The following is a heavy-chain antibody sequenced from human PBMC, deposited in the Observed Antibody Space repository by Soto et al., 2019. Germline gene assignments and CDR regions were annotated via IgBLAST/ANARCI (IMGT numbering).Heavy chain of an antibody. J-gene: IGHJ4*01. D-gene: IGHD2-15*01. CDR1: GFSFTSSGVG. V-gene: IGHV2-5*02. CDR2: IYWDEDK. Sequence: SGPSLVNSTQTLTLTCTFSGFSFTSSGVGVGLIRQPPGKALEWLGIIYWDEDKRYSPSLKSRLTITKDTSKNQVVLKMTYMDPVDTATYYCGHSGGYRIIDYWGQGTLVTVS. CDR3: GHSGGYRIIDY.